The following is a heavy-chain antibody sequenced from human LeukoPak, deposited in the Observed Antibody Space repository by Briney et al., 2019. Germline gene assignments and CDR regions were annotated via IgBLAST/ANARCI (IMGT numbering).Heavy chain of an antibody. Sequence: GESLKISCTASGYSLTSYWIGWVRQMPGKGLEWMGIIYPGDSDTRYSPSFQGQVTISVDKSISTAYLQWSSLKASDTAKYYCARRGSGTYFPFDYWGQGTLVTVSS. J-gene: IGHJ4*02. CDR1: GYSLTSYW. V-gene: IGHV5-51*01. D-gene: IGHD1-26*01. CDR3: ARRGSGTYFPFDY. CDR2: IYPGDSDT.